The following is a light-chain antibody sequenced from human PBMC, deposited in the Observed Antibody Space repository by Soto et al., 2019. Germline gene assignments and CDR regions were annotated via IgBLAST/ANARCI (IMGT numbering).Light chain of an antibody. CDR2: EVS. Sequence: QSALTQPASVSGAPGQSITISXXGXXXYVGGYEYVSWYQLHPGKASKLMVFEVSNRPSGVSYRFSGSKSGNTASLTISGLQAEDEADYFCSSYSISTAYLFGTGTKVTVL. V-gene: IGLV2-14*01. CDR3: SSYSISTAYL. CDR1: XXYVGGYEY. J-gene: IGLJ1*01.